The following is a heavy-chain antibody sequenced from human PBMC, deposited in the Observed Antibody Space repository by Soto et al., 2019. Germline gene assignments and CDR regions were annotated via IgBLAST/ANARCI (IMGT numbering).Heavy chain of an antibody. CDR3: ARTGSFDY. CDR1: VGTFDTYS. D-gene: IGHD3-10*01. V-gene: IGHV1-69*02. CDR2: TIPAIDLI. J-gene: IGHJ4*02. Sequence: QVQLVQSGAEVKKPGASVKVSCKASVGTFDTYSIMWVRQAPGQGLEWMGRTIPAIDLINYAQKFQGRFTITGDKSTTTVYMELRSLRYEDTAIYYCARTGSFDYWGQGTLVTVSS.